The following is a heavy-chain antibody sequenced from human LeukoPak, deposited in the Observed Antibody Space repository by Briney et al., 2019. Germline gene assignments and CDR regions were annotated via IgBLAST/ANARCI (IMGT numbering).Heavy chain of an antibody. D-gene: IGHD3-22*01. J-gene: IGHJ4*02. CDR3: ARGQENMDSSGYIDY. Sequence: SETLSLTCTVSGGSISSSSYYWGWIRQPPGKGLEWIGSIYYSGSTYYNPSLKSRVTISVDTSKNQFSLKLSSVTAADTAVYYCARGQENMDSSGYIDYWGQGTLVTVSS. V-gene: IGHV4-39*07. CDR1: GGSISSSSYY. CDR2: IYYSGST.